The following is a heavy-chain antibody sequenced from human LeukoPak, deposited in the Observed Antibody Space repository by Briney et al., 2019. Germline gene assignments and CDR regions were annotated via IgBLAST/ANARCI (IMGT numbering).Heavy chain of an antibody. V-gene: IGHV7-4-1*02. J-gene: IGHJ6*03. CDR1: VYTFTRYG. Sequence: GASVKVSCKASVYTFTRYGIHWVRQAPGQGLEWMGWINTNTGNPTYAQGFTGRFVFSLETSVSTSYLQISSLKAEDTAVYYCARGRGSSARLGYYFYYMDVWGKGTTVTVSS. D-gene: IGHD1-26*01. CDR2: INTNTGNP. CDR3: ARGRGSSARLGYYFYYMDV.